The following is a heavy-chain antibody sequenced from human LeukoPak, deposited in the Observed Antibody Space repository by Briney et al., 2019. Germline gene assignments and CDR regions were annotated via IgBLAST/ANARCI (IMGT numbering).Heavy chain of an antibody. CDR1: GYTLTELS. CDR2: FDPEDGET. D-gene: IGHD6-13*01. Sequence: ASVKVSCKVSGYTLTELSMHWVRQAPGKGLEWMGGFDPEDGETNYAQKFQGRVTMTEDISTDTAYMELSSLRSDDTAVYYCSRERAAAGTIDYWGQGTLVTVSS. V-gene: IGHV1-24*01. CDR3: SRERAAAGTIDY. J-gene: IGHJ4*02.